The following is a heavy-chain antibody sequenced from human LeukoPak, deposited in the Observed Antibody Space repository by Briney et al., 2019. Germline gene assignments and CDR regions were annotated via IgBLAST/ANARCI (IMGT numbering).Heavy chain of an antibody. CDR2: IYYSGSA. Sequence: SETLSLTCGVSGGSVSSISYFWGWIRQPPGKGLQWFGSIYYSGSAYYNPSLQSRVAISVDTSRNQFSLKLTSVTAADTAVYYCARRPSWPSTSAFDIWGRGTMVTVSP. D-gene: IGHD2-2*01. CDR1: GGSVSSISYF. J-gene: IGHJ3*02. V-gene: IGHV4-39*01. CDR3: ARRPSWPSTSAFDI.